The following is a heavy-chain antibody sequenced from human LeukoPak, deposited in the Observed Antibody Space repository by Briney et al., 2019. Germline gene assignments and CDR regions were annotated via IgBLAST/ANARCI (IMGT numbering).Heavy chain of an antibody. J-gene: IGHJ5*02. CDR3: ARVNDCSSSSCYTSWFDP. V-gene: IGHV4-39*07. Sequence: SETLSLTCIVSGGSIRSDSYYWGWIRQPPGKGLEWVGSVYYGGSPYYNPPLMSRVTMSVDTSKNQLSLKLSSVTAADTAVYYCARVNDCSSSSCYTSWFDPWGQGTLVTVSS. D-gene: IGHD2-2*02. CDR2: VYYGGSP. CDR1: GGSIRSDSYY.